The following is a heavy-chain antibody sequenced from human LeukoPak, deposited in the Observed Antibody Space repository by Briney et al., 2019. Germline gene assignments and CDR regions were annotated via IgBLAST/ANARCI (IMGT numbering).Heavy chain of an antibody. D-gene: IGHD6-13*01. Sequence: PSETLSLTCAVSDVSFTNYYWTWIRQSPGKGLEWIGSIYYSGSTYYNPSLKSRVTISVDTSKNQFSLKLSSVTAADTAVYYCAREPKQQLENFDYWGQGTLVTVSS. CDR3: AREPKQQLENFDY. CDR2: IYYSGST. CDR1: DVSFTNYY. J-gene: IGHJ4*02. V-gene: IGHV4-39*07.